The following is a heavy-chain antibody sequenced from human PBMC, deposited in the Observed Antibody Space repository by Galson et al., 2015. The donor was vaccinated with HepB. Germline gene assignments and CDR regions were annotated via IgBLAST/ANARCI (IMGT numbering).Heavy chain of an antibody. J-gene: IGHJ4*02. CDR3: ARSARGPYRDFDY. CDR2: ISAYNGNT. V-gene: IGHV1-18*04. Sequence: SVKVSCKASGYTFTSYGISWVRQAPGQGLEWMGWISAYNGNTNYAQKLQGRVTMTTDASTSTAYMELSSLRSEDTAVYYCARSARGPYRDFDYWGQGTLVTVSS. CDR1: GYTFTSYG. D-gene: IGHD3-10*01.